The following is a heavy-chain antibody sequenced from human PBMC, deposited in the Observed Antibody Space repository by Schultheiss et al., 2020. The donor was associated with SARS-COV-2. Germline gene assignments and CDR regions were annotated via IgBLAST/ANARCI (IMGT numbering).Heavy chain of an antibody. V-gene: IGHV3-7*04. Sequence: GESLKISCAVSGFQFSGHWMNWVRQAPGKGLEWVARIKRDGSTSYYVDSVKGRFTISRDNAKNALYLQMNSLRVEDTAVYYCATDLGYCLNGNCYWGQGTLVTVSS. CDR3: ATDLGYCLNGNCY. D-gene: IGHD2-8*01. CDR2: IKRDGSTS. J-gene: IGHJ4*02. CDR1: GFQFSGHW.